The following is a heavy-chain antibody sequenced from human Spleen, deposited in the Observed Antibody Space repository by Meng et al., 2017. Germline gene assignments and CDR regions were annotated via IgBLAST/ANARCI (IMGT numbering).Heavy chain of an antibody. Sequence: GESLKISCAASGFTFSSYAMSWVRQAPGKGLEWVSSISDGGGSTLYADSVKGRFTISRDNSKKTLYLQMNSLRAEDTAVYYCAKDYYDSSGYSGPDVFDIWGQGTMVTVSS. CDR2: ISDGGGST. CDR1: GFTFSSYA. V-gene: IGHV3-23*01. D-gene: IGHD3-22*01. J-gene: IGHJ3*02. CDR3: AKDYYDSSGYSGPDVFDI.